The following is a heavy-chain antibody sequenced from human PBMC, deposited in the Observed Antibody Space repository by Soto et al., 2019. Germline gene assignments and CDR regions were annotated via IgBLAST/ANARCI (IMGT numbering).Heavy chain of an antibody. CDR1: GISLTNARLG. CDR2: IFSNDEK. Sequence: SGPTLVNPTETLTLTCTVSGISLTNARLGVSWIRQPPGNSLECLAHIFSNDEKSYSACLKSRLTISKDTSKSQVVLTMTNVDTVDTATYYCAQKPNDYAGPYYFYGLDVWGDGNTVIVSA. J-gene: IGHJ6*04. CDR3: AQKPNDYAGPYYFYGLDV. V-gene: IGHV2-26*01. D-gene: IGHD4-17*01.